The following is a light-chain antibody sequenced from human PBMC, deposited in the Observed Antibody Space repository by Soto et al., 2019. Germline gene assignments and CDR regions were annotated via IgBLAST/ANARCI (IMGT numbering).Light chain of an antibody. J-gene: IGKJ2*01. Sequence: ETVLTQSPATLSLSPGQGATLSCRASQSVSNYLAWYQQKPGQAPRLLIYDASKRATGIPARFSGSGSGTDFTLTISSLESEDFAVYYCQQRTSWPGTFGQGTKVDIK. V-gene: IGKV3-11*01. CDR2: DAS. CDR1: QSVSNY. CDR3: QQRTSWPGT.